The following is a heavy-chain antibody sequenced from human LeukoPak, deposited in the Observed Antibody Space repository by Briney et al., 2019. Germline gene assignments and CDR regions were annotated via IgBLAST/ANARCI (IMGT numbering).Heavy chain of an antibody. D-gene: IGHD4-11*01. V-gene: IGHV3-30*02. Sequence: PGGSLRLSCAGSGFAFNDYGMSWVSQAPGKGLKWVAFIRHDGTNKFYADSVKGRFTISRDNAKKSLYLHMNRLRSDDTAVYYCARERLQDGLTDYWGQGTLVTVSS. J-gene: IGHJ4*02. CDR1: GFAFNDYG. CDR3: ARERLQDGLTDY. CDR2: IRHDGTNK.